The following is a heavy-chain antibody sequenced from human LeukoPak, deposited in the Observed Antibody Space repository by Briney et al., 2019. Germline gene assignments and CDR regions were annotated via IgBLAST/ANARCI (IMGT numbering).Heavy chain of an antibody. CDR1: GFTFSSYW. CDR3: ARPYCCSTSCYGAFAI. D-gene: IGHD2-2*01. Sequence: GGSLRLSCAASGFTFSSYWMSWVRQAPGKGLEWVANIKQDGSEKYYVDSVKGRFTISRDNAKNSLYLQMNSLRAEDTAVYYCARPYCCSTSCYGAFAIWGQGTMVTVSS. J-gene: IGHJ3*02. V-gene: IGHV3-7*01. CDR2: IKQDGSEK.